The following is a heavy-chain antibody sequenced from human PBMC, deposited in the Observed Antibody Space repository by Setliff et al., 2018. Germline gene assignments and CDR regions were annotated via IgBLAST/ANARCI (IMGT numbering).Heavy chain of an antibody. CDR3: ARSWFGELFDYFDY. Sequence: LSLTCTVSGGSISSGDYYWSWIRQPPGKGLEWIGYIYYSGSTYYNPSLKSRVTISVDTSKNQFSLKLSSVTAADTAVYYCARSWFGELFDYFDYWGQGTMVTVSS. V-gene: IGHV4-30-4*08. CDR2: IYYSGST. D-gene: IGHD3-10*01. J-gene: IGHJ4*02. CDR1: GGSISSGDYY.